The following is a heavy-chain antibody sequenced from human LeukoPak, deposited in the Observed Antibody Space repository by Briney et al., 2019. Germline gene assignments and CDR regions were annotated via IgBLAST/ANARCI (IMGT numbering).Heavy chain of an antibody. CDR3: AREVWGPEY. J-gene: IGHJ4*02. Sequence: GGSLRLSCAASGFTFSSYSMNWVRQAPGKGLEWVSSISSSSSYIYYADSVKGRFTISRDNAKNSVYLQVSSLRAEDTAVYYCAREVWGPEYWGQGTLVTVSS. CDR1: GFTFSSYS. CDR2: ISSSSSYI. V-gene: IGHV3-21*01. D-gene: IGHD1-14*01.